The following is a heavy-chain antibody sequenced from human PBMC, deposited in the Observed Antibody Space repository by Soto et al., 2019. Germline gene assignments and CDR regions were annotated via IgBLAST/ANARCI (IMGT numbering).Heavy chain of an antibody. J-gene: IGHJ4*02. CDR3: AKDRRDGYFDN. V-gene: IGHV3-30*18. Sequence: QVQLVESGGGVVQPGRSLRLSCAASGFTFSSYGMYWVRQAPGKGLECVAYISHDGGNRYSADSVKGRFTIFRDNSKNTLYLQMNSLGSEDGDVYYCAKDRRDGYFDNWGQGTLVTVSS. CDR2: ISHDGGNR. CDR1: GFTFSSYG.